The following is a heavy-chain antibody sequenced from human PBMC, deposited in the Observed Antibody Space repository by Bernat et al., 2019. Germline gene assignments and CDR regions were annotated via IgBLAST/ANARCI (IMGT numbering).Heavy chain of an antibody. V-gene: IGHV1-3*01. CDR3: ARGPYDFWSGYHDF. J-gene: IGHJ4*02. CDR1: GYIFTTFA. CDR2: INAGNGDT. D-gene: IGHD3-3*01. Sequence: QVQLVQSGAEVKKPGASVKVSCKASGYIFTTFALHWVRQAPGQRLEWLGWINAGNGDTKYSQKFQGRATITRDTAASTADMDLSSLTFEDTAVYYCARGPYDFWSGYHDFWGQGTLVTVSS.